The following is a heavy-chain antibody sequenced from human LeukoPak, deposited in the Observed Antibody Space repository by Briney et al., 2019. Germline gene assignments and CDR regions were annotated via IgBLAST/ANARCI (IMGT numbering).Heavy chain of an antibody. CDR3: ARDFNGWYQLLHNWFDP. CDR2: IIPIFGTA. D-gene: IGHD2-2*01. V-gene: IGHV1-69*13. CDR1: GGTFISYA. J-gene: IGHJ5*02. Sequence: SVKVSCKASGGTFISYAISWVRQAPGQGLEWMGGIIPIFGTANYAQKFQGRVTITADESTSTAYMELSSLRSEDTAVYYCARDFNGWYQLLHNWFDPWGQGTLVTVSS.